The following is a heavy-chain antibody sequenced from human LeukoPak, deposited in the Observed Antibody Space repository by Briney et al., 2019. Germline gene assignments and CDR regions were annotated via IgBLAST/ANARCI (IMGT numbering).Heavy chain of an antibody. Sequence: GGSLGLSCAASGFTFSSYAMSWVRQAPGKGLEWVSAISGSGGSTYYADSVKGRFTISRDNSKNTLCLQMNSLRAEDTAVYYCAKVIGGSYLLNYWGQGTLVTVSS. CDR2: ISGSGGST. CDR3: AKVIGGSYLLNY. V-gene: IGHV3-23*01. J-gene: IGHJ4*02. CDR1: GFTFSSYA. D-gene: IGHD1-26*01.